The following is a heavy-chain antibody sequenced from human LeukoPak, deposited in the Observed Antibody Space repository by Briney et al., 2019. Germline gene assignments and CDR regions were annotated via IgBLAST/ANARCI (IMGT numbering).Heavy chain of an antibody. Sequence: GGSLRLSCAASGFTFSSYAMSWVRQAPGKGLEWVSAISGSGGSTYYADSVKGRFTISRDNSKNTLYLQMNSLRAEDTAVYYCAKANYGDSTYGGFDYWGQGTLVTVSS. CDR3: AKANYGDSTYGGFDY. J-gene: IGHJ4*02. CDR1: GFTFSSYA. CDR2: ISGSGGST. D-gene: IGHD4-17*01. V-gene: IGHV3-23*01.